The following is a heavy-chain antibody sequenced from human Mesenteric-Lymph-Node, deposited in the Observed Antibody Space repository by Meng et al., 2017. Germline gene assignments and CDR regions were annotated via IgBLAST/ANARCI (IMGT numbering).Heavy chain of an antibody. CDR2: INHSGGT. J-gene: IGHJ5*02. CDR3: ARASYCSGSPLGESWFDP. Sequence: QGYRLHVGGGRLKPSETLSLTCDVYGGSFRGYYWSWIRQPPGKGLEWIGEINHSGGTNYNPSLKSRVTISVDTSTNQFSLKLSSVTAADTAVYYCARASYCSGSPLGESWFDPWGQGTLVTVSS. D-gene: IGHD3-10*01. CDR1: GGSFRGYY. V-gene: IGHV4-34*01.